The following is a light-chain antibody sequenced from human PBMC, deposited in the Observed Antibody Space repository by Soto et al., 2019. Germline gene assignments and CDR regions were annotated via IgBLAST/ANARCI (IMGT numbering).Light chain of an antibody. CDR1: QFISNY. J-gene: IGKJ4*01. CDR3: QQSYTST. Sequence: DLQMTQSPSSLSASVGDRVTITCRASQFISNYLHWYQQKPGKAPKLLIYAASSLQSGVPSRFSGSGSGTDFTLTISSLQPEDFATYFCQQSYTSTFGGGTKVELK. CDR2: AAS. V-gene: IGKV1-39*01.